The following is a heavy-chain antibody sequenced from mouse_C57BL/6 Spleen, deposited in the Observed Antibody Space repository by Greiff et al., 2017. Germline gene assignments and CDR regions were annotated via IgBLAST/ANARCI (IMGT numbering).Heavy chain of an antibody. CDR1: GFNIKDYY. J-gene: IGHJ1*03. CDR2: IDPEDGDT. V-gene: IGHV14-1*01. CDR3: TKGHGSSYYWYFDV. D-gene: IGHD1-1*01. Sequence: QLQQSGAELVRPGASVKLSCTASGFNIKDYYMHWVKQRPEQGLEWIGRIDPEDGDTEYAPKFQGKATMTADTSSNTAYLQLSSLTSEDTAVYYCTKGHGSSYYWYFDVWGTGTTGTVSS.